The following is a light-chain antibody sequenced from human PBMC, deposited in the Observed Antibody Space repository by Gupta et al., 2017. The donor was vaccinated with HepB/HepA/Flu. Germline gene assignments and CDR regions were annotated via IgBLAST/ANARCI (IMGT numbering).Light chain of an antibody. Sequence: DIQMTQSPSSLSASVGDRITITCRASQSIDTHLNWYQQKVGKAPKFLIYAASSLQSGVTSRFSGSGSGTDFTLTINSLQPEDFATYYCQQSYSIPQTFGQGTKVEIK. CDR3: QQSYSIPQT. J-gene: IGKJ1*01. CDR2: AAS. CDR1: QSIDTH. V-gene: IGKV1-39*01.